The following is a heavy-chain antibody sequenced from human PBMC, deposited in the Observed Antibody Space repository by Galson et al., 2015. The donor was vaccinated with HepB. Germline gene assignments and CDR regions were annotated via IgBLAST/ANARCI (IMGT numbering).Heavy chain of an antibody. CDR2: ISSSSSYI. J-gene: IGHJ4*02. Sequence: LRLSCAASGFTFSSYSMNWVRQAPGKGLEWVSSISSSSSYIYYADSVKGRFTTSRDNAKNSLYLQMNSLRAEDTAVYYCARDRAPYCSGGSCYRRWGQGTLVTVSS. V-gene: IGHV3-21*01. D-gene: IGHD2-15*01. CDR3: ARDRAPYCSGGSCYRR. CDR1: GFTFSSYS.